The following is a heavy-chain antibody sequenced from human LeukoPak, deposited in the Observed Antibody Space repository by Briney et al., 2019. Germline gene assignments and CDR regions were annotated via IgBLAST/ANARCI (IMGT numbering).Heavy chain of an antibody. Sequence: ASVKVSCKGSGDTVTGCSIHWVRLGPGHGIEWMGGFDPEDGARIFAQKFQGRVTMTEDTSTDTAYMDLSSLRSEDTAVYYCATGYTYDYSLYWGQGTLVTVSS. CDR2: FDPEDGAR. CDR1: GDTVTGCS. CDR3: ATGYTYDYSLY. D-gene: IGHD5-18*01. J-gene: IGHJ4*02. V-gene: IGHV1-24*01.